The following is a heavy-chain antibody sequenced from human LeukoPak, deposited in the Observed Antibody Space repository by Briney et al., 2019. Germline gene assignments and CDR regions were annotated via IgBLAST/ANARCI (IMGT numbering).Heavy chain of an antibody. J-gene: IGHJ2*01. CDR3: ARGALEWYPERPIYWYFDL. D-gene: IGHD3-3*01. Sequence: GASVKVSCTASGYTFTSYGIGWVRQAPGQGLEWMGWISAYNGNTNYAQKLQGRVTMTTDTSTSTAYMELRSLRSEDTAVYYCARGALEWYPERPIYWYFDLWGRGTLVTVSS. V-gene: IGHV1-18*01. CDR2: ISAYNGNT. CDR1: GYTFTSYG.